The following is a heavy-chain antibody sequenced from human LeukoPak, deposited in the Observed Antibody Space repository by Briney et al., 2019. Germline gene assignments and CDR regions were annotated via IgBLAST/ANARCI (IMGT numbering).Heavy chain of an antibody. J-gene: IGHJ4*02. V-gene: IGHV3-7*01. CDR3: ARDRGFEYSDTGSFDY. Sequence: GGSLRLSCAASGFTFSNYWMSWVRQAPGKGLEWVANIKQDGSEKYYVDSVKGRFTISRDNAKNSLYLQMNSLRAEDTAVYYCARDRGFEYSDTGSFDYWGQGTLVTVSS. D-gene: IGHD6-6*01. CDR1: GFTFSNYW. CDR2: IKQDGSEK.